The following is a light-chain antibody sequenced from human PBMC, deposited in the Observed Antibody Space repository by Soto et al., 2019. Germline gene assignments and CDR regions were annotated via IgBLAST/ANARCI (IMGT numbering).Light chain of an antibody. J-gene: IGLJ2*01. CDR2: SNN. CDR1: SSNIGSNT. V-gene: IGLV1-44*01. CDR3: AAWDDSLNGVV. Sequence: QSVLTQPPSASGTPGQRVTISCSGSSSNIGSNTVNWYQQLPGTAPKLLIYSNNQRPSGVPDRFSGCKSGTSASLAISGLQSEDEADYYCAAWDDSLNGVVFGGGTKLTVL.